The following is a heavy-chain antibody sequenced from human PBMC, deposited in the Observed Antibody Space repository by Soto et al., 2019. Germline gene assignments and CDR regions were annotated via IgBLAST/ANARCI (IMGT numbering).Heavy chain of an antibody. CDR1: GFTFSSYA. D-gene: IGHD6-19*01. Sequence: EVQLLESGGGLVQPGGSLRLSCAASGFTFSSYAMSWVRQAPGKRLEWVSAISGSGGSTYYADSVKGRFTISRDNSKNTLYLQMNSLRAEDTAVYYCAKGRRLVAVAGTSWFDPWGQGTLVTVSS. CDR2: ISGSGGST. J-gene: IGHJ5*02. CDR3: AKGRRLVAVAGTSWFDP. V-gene: IGHV3-23*01.